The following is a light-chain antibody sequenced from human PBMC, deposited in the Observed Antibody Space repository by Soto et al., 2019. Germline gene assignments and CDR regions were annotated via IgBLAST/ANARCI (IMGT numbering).Light chain of an antibody. Sequence: QSALTQPASVSGSPGQSITISCTGTSSDIGVYNYVSWYQQHPGKVPQLMIYEVSNRPSGVSTRFSGSKSGNTASLTISGLQAEDEADYYCSSYLTGNSWVFGGGTKVTVL. V-gene: IGLV2-14*01. CDR3: SSYLTGNSWV. CDR2: EVS. CDR1: SSDIGVYNY. J-gene: IGLJ3*02.